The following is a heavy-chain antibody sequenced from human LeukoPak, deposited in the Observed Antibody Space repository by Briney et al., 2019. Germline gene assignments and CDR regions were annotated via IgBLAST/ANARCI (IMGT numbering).Heavy chain of an antibody. CDR3: ARDSRYYYDSRNYDNVAFDM. V-gene: IGHV3-74*01. CDR2: ISSDGSTT. D-gene: IGHD3-10*01. CDR1: GFTFSSYW. Sequence: GGSLRLSCAASGFTFSSYWMHWVRQGPGKGLVWVSRISSDGSTTSYADSVKGRFTISRDNAKNTLYLQMNSLRVGDTAVYYCARDSRYYYDSRNYDNVAFDMWGQGTMVTVSS. J-gene: IGHJ3*02.